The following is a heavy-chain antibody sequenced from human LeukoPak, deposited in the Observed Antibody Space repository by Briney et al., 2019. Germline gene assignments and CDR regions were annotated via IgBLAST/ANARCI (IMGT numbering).Heavy chain of an antibody. D-gene: IGHD1-26*01. CDR1: GFTFSDYY. Sequence: GGSLRLSCAASGFTFSDYYMSWIRQAPGKGLEWVSSISSSSSYIYYADSVKGRFTISRDNAKNSLYLQMNSLRAEDTAVYYCARDELLGSFDYWGQGTLVTVSS. V-gene: IGHV3-11*06. CDR3: ARDELLGSFDY. CDR2: ISSSSSYI. J-gene: IGHJ4*02.